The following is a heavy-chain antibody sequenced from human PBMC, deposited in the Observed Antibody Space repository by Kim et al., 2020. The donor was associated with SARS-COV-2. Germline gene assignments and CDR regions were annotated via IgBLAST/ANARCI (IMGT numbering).Heavy chain of an antibody. Sequence: SVKVSCKASGGTFSSYAISWVRQAPGQGLEWMGGIIPIFGTANYAQKFQGRVTITADESTSTAYMELSSLRSEDTAVYYCASQKDSSGYPFRWYAFDIWGQGTIVTVYS. CDR1: GGTFSSYA. J-gene: IGHJ3*02. D-gene: IGHD3-22*01. V-gene: IGHV1-69*13. CDR3: ASQKDSSGYPFRWYAFDI. CDR2: IIPIFGTA.